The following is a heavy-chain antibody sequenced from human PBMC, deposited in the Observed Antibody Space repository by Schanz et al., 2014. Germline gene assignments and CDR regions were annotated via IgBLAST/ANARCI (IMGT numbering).Heavy chain of an antibody. CDR3: ARDFDDRRGYGSGYCLGDCMDV. J-gene: IGHJ6*02. V-gene: IGHV3-66*01. Sequence: EAQLVESGGGFVQPGGSLGLSCVVSGFTVSSDHMSWVRQAPGKGLEWVSTIYASGATYYADSVKRRFTISRDISKNTLHRQVTSLRAEDTAIYYCARDFDDRRGYGSGYCLGDCMDVWGQGTTXTVSS. D-gene: IGHD3-10*01. CDR1: GFTVSSDH. CDR2: IYASGAT.